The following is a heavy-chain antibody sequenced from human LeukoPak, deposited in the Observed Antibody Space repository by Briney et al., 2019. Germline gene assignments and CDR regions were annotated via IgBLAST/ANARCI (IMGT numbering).Heavy chain of an antibody. CDR3: ASTGYCSGGSCYNWFDP. D-gene: IGHD2-15*01. Sequence: PSETLSLTCAVYGGSFSGYYWSWIRQPPGKGLEWIGEINHSGSTNYNPSLKSRVTISVDTSKNQFSLKLSSVTAADTAVYYCASTGYCSGGSCYNWFDPWGQGTLVTVSS. J-gene: IGHJ5*02. CDR1: GGSFSGYY. V-gene: IGHV4-34*01. CDR2: INHSGST.